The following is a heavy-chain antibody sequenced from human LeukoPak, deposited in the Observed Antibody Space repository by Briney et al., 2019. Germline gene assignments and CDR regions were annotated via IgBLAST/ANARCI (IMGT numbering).Heavy chain of an antibody. CDR1: GFTFSTYE. D-gene: IGHD3-22*01. CDR3: ASGDTMIVVANFDY. CDR2: ISSSSSYI. J-gene: IGHJ4*02. V-gene: IGHV3-21*01. Sequence: PGGSLRLSCAASGFTFSTYEMNWVRQAPGKGLEWVSSISSSSSYIYYADSVKGRFTISRDNAKNPLYLQMNSLRAEDTAVYYCASGDTMIVVANFDYWGQGTLVTVSS.